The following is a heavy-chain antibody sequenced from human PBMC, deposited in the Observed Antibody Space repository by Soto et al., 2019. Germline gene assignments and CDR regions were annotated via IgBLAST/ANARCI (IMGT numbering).Heavy chain of an antibody. V-gene: IGHV3-30*18. CDR3: PKGKEWELPLSYLLDV. D-gene: IGHD1-26*01. CDR2: ISYDGTNT. CDR1: EFTFRSHG. J-gene: IGHJ6*02. Sequence: QVQLVESGGGVVLPGRSLRLSCEVSEFTFRSHGMHWVRQAPGKGLEWLAVISYDGTNTYYADSVEGRFTISRDNSKNTLYLQMNSLRVDDTAVYYCPKGKEWELPLSYLLDVWGQGTTVTVS.